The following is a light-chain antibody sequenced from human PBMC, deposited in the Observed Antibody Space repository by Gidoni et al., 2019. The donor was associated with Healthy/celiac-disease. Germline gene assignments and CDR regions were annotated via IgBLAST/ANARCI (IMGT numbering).Light chain of an antibody. CDR3: AAWDDSLSGRV. Sequence: QSVLTQPPSASATPGQRVTISCSGSSSNIGSNYVYWYQQLPGTAPKLLIYRNNQRPSGVPDRFSGSKSGTSAYLAISGLRSEDEADYYCAAWDDSLSGRVFGGGTKLTVL. CDR1: SSNIGSNY. V-gene: IGLV1-47*01. J-gene: IGLJ3*02. CDR2: RNN.